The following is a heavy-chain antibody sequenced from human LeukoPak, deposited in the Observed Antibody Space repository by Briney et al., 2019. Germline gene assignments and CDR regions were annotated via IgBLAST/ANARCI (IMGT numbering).Heavy chain of an antibody. Sequence: SETLSLTCAVYGGSFSGYYWSWIRQPPGKGLEWIGYIYYSGSTNYNPSLKSRVTISVDTSKNQFSLKLSSVTAADTAVYYCAGDDSSGYYYWGQGTLVTVSS. D-gene: IGHD3-22*01. CDR3: AGDDSSGYYY. CDR1: GGSFSGYY. J-gene: IGHJ4*02. CDR2: IYYSGST. V-gene: IGHV4-59*01.